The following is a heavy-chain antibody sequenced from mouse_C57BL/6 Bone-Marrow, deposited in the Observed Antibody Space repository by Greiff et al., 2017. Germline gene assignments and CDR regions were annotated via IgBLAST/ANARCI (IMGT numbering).Heavy chain of an antibody. CDR3: AILHYSGSGADY. CDR2: IHPSDSDT. Sequence: QVQLQQPGAELVKPGASVKVSCKASGYTFTSYWMHWVKQRPGQGLEWIGRIHPSDSDTNYNQKFKGKATLTVDKSSSTAYMQLSSLTSKDSAVYYCAILHYSGSGADYWGQGTTLTVSS. J-gene: IGHJ2*01. CDR1: GYTFTSYW. V-gene: IGHV1-74*01. D-gene: IGHD1-1*01.